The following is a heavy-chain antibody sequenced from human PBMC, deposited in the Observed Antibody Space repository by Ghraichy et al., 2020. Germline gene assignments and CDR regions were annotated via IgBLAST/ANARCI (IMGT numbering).Heavy chain of an antibody. CDR1: GFTFSSYS. D-gene: IGHD2-8*01. CDR3: ARSELLMVCAAYMDV. J-gene: IGHJ6*03. CDR2: ISSSSSYI. V-gene: IGHV3-21*01. Sequence: GSLRLSCAASGFTFSSYSMNWVRQAPGKGLEWVSSISSSSSYIYYADSMKGRFTISRDNAKDSVYLQMNSLRAEDTAVYYCARSELLMVCAAYMDVWGKGTTVTVSS.